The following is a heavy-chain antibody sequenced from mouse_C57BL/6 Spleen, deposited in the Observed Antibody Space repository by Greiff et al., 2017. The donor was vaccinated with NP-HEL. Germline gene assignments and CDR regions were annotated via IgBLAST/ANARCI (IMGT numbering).Heavy chain of an antibody. Sequence: EVKLVESGPGLVKPSQSLSLTCSVTGYSITSGYYWNWIRQFPGNKLEWMGYISYDGSNNYNPSLKNRISITRDTSKNQFFLKLNSVTTEDTATYYCASWDYGSLYYFDYWGQGTTLTVSS. CDR1: GYSITSGYY. J-gene: IGHJ2*01. CDR2: ISYDGSN. CDR3: ASWDYGSLYYFDY. V-gene: IGHV3-6*01. D-gene: IGHD1-1*01.